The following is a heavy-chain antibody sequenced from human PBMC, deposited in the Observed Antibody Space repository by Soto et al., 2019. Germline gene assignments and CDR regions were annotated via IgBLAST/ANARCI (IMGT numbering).Heavy chain of an antibody. CDR2: ISYDGNTQ. Sequence: PGGSLRLSCAASGFTLSSYSIHWVRQAPGKGLDWVAVISYDGNTQFYGDSVKGRFIVSRDNSRNTLYLQLNNLQAEDTAVYYCAKVSRPSRISTPDFDSWGQRALVTVSS. CDR1: GFTLSSYS. V-gene: IGHV3-30-3*01. CDR3: AKVSRPSRISTPDFDS. J-gene: IGHJ4*02.